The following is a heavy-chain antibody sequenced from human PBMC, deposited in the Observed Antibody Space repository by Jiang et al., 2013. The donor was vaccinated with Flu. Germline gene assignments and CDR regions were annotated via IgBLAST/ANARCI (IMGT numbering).Heavy chain of an antibody. D-gene: IGHD4-17*01. CDR1: GGTFSSYA. V-gene: IGHV1-8*02. CDR2: MNPNSGNT. Sequence: GAEVKKPGSSVKVSCKASGGTFSSYAISWVRQATGQGLEWMGWMNPNSGNTGYAQKFQGRVTMTRNTSISTAYMELSSLRSEDTAVYYCARGMRDDSGDYGVDYWGQGSLVTVSS. CDR3: ARGMRDDSGDYGVDY. J-gene: IGHJ4*02.